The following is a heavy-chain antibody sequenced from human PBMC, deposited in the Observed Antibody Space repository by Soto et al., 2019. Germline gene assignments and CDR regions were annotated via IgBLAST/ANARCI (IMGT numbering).Heavy chain of an antibody. V-gene: IGHV4-34*01. Sequence: QVQLQQWGAGLLKPSETLSLTCAVYGGSFSGYYWSWIRQPPGKGLEWIGEINHSGSTNYNPSLKSRVTISVDTSKNQFSLKLSSVTAAETAVYYCARSTFNAFDYWGQGTLVTVSS. D-gene: IGHD1-1*01. CDR1: GGSFSGYY. CDR2: INHSGST. J-gene: IGHJ4*02. CDR3: ARSTFNAFDY.